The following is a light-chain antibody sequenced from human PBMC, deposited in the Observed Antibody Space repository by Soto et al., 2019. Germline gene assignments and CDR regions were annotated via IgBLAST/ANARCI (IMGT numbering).Light chain of an antibody. CDR3: ASYAGTNLFV. CDR1: SSDVGFYNF. CDR2: EVT. J-gene: IGLJ1*01. Sequence: QSVLTQPPSASGSPGQSLTISCTGTSSDVGFYNFVSWYQQRPGKAPKLVIYEVTKRPSGVPDRFSGSKSGSTASLTVSGLQADDEAEYYCASYAGTNLFVFGSGTKLTVL. V-gene: IGLV2-8*01.